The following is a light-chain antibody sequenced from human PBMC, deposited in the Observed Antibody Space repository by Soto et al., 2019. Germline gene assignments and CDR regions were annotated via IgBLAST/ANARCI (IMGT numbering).Light chain of an antibody. Sequence: DIQMTQSPSTLSASVGDRVTITCRASQSINTWLAWYQQKPGKAPKLLIYRASSLESGVPSRFSGSGSGTEFTLTISSLKPDDFSTYYCQQYDTYSGTFGPGTKVDIK. CDR1: QSINTW. CDR3: QQYDTYSGT. V-gene: IGKV1-5*03. CDR2: RAS. J-gene: IGKJ3*01.